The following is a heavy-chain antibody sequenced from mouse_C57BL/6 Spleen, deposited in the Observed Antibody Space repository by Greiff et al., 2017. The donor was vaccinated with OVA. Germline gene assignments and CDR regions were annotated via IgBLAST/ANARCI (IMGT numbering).Heavy chain of an antibody. V-gene: IGHV1-50*01. D-gene: IGHD2-4*01. CDR2: IDPSDSYT. J-gene: IGHJ2*01. CDR3: ASGLAPFDY. Sequence: QVQLQQPGAELVKPGASVKLSCKASGYTFTSYWMQWVKQRPGQGLEWIGEIDPSDSYTNYNQKFKGKATLTVATSSSTAYMQLSSLTSEDSAVYYGASGLAPFDYWGQGTTLTVSS. CDR1: GYTFTSYW.